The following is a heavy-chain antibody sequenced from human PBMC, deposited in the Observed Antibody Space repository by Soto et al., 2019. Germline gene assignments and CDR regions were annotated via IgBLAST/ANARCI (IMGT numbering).Heavy chain of an antibody. CDR2: IIPIFGTA. CDR3: ARAPRRIWDPFDY. CDR1: GGTFSSYA. J-gene: IGHJ4*02. Sequence: SVKVSCKASGGTFSSYAISWVRQAPGQGLEWMGGIIPIFGTANYAQKFQGRVTITADKSTSTAYMELSSLRAEDTAVYYCARAPRRIWDPFDYWGQGTLVTVSS. V-gene: IGHV1-69*06. D-gene: IGHD1-26*01.